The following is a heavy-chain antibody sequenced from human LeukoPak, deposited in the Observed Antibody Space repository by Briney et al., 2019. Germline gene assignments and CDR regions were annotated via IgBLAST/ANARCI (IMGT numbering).Heavy chain of an antibody. CDR1: GYTFTSYD. D-gene: IGHD7-27*01. CDR2: MSPNSGDT. J-gene: IGHJ4*02. CDR3: ARGPPNWGYDY. V-gene: IGHV1-8*01. Sequence: ASVKVSCKASGYTFTSYDSNWVRQATGQRPEWMGWMSPNSGDTGYAQKFQDRVTMTRNTSISTAHMELSSLRSDDTAVYYCARGPPNWGYDYWGPGTLVTVSS.